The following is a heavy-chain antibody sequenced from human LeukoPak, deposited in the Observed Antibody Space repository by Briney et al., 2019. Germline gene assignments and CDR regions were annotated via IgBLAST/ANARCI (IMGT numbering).Heavy chain of an antibody. D-gene: IGHD3-9*01. V-gene: IGHV1-69*13. CDR2: IIPIFGTA. CDR1: GGTFSSYA. Sequence: SVTVSCKASGGTFSSYAVSWVRQAPGQGLEWMGGIIPIFGTANYAQKFQGRVTITADESTSTAYMELSSLRSEDTAVCYCASGKKKLRYFDWLLFPFDYWGQGTLVTVSS. J-gene: IGHJ4*02. CDR3: ASGKKKLRYFDWLLFPFDY.